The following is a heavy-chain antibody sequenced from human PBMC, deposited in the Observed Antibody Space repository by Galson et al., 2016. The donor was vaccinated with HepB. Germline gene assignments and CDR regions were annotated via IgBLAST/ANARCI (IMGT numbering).Heavy chain of an antibody. D-gene: IGHD2-8*01. J-gene: IGHJ6*02. Sequence: SLRLSCAASGFTFGDYAMHWVRQAPGKGLEWVSGITWNSGAIAYADSVKGRLTISRDNARNSLYLQMNNLRTEDTALYYCAKDRVSFYYYGMDVWGQGTTVTVSS. CDR1: GFTFGDYA. CDR2: ITWNSGAI. V-gene: IGHV3-9*01. CDR3: AKDRVSFYYYGMDV.